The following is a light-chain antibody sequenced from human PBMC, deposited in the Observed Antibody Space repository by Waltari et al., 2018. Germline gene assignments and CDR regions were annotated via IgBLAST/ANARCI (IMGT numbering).Light chain of an antibody. CDR2: AAS. Sequence: DIQMTQSPSSLSASVGDRVTITCRASQGISHSLAWYQQKPGTAPKLLLYAASRLESGVPSRCSGSGSGTDYTLTISSLQPEDFATYYCQQYYSTPRTFGQGTKVEIK. CDR3: QQYYSTPRT. CDR1: QGISHS. V-gene: IGKV1-NL1*01. J-gene: IGKJ1*01.